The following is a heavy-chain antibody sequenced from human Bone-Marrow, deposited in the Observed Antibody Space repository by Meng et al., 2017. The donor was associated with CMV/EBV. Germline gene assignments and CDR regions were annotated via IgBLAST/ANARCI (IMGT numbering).Heavy chain of an antibody. CDR2: ISYDGSNK. D-gene: IGHD5-18*01. CDR1: GFTFSSYA. V-gene: IGHV3-30*04. CDR3: AREGRGYSYGSGDY. J-gene: IGHJ4*02. Sequence: GESLKISCAASGFTFSSYAMHWVRQAPGKGLEWVAVISYDGSNKYYADSVKGRFTISRDNAKNSLYLQMNSLRAEDTAVYYCAREGRGYSYGSGDYWGQGTLVTVSS.